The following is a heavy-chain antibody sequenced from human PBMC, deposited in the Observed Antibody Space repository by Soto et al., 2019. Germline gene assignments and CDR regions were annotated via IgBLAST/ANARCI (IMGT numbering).Heavy chain of an antibody. CDR1: GFTFSSYA. CDR2: ISGSGGNT. D-gene: IGHD3-16*01. V-gene: IGHV3-23*01. Sequence: GGSLRLSCAASGFTFSSYAMRWFRQAPGKGLEWVSAISGSGGNTYYADSGKGRVTISRDNSKYSLYLQMNSLRAEDTAVYSWAKECGRPPKTKPSGRYYYGMDVWGQGTTVTVSS. CDR3: AKECGRPPKTKPSGRYYYGMDV. J-gene: IGHJ6*02.